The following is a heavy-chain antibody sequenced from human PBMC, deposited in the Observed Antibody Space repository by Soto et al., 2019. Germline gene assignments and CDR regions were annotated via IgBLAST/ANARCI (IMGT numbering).Heavy chain of an antibody. Sequence: GESLKISCKGSGYTFATHWIAWVRQMPGKGLEWMGITYPGDSDTRYSPSFQGQVTISADKSFSTAYLQWSSLKASDTAIYFCARLELTGLDNWGQGTPVTVYS. V-gene: IGHV5-51*01. J-gene: IGHJ4*02. CDR1: GYTFATHW. D-gene: IGHD3-9*01. CDR3: ARLELTGLDN. CDR2: TYPGDSDT.